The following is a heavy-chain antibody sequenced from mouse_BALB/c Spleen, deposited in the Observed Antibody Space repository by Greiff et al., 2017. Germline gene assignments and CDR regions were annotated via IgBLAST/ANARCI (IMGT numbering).Heavy chain of an antibody. CDR1: GYSFTSYW. J-gene: IGHJ2*01. V-gene: IGHV1-5*01. CDR2: IYPGNSDT. Sequence: EVKLVESGTVLARPGASVKMSCKASGYSFTSYWMHWVKQRPGQGLEWIGAIYPGNSDTSYNQKFKGKAKLTAVTSASTAYMELSSLTNEDSAVYYCTRKSYYGSSGGYYFDYWGQGTTLTVSS. D-gene: IGHD1-1*01. CDR3: TRKSYYGSSGGYYFDY.